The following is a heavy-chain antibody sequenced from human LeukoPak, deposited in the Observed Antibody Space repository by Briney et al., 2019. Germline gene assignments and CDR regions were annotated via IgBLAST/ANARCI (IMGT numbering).Heavy chain of an antibody. Sequence: GGSLRLSCAASGFTFSSYAMSWIRQAPGKGLEWVSYISSSGSTIYYADSVKGRFTISRDNAKNSLYLQMNSLRAEDTAVYYCARDWLPRGYSGYVIDYWGQGTLVTVSS. J-gene: IGHJ4*02. D-gene: IGHD5-12*01. CDR2: ISSSGSTI. V-gene: IGHV3-11*01. CDR1: GFTFSSYA. CDR3: ARDWLPRGYSGYVIDY.